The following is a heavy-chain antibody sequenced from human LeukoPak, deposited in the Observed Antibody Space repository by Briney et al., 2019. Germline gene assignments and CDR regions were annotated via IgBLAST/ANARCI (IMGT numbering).Heavy chain of an antibody. V-gene: IGHV3-48*03. Sequence: PGGSLRLSCAASGLAFSSYEMNWVRQAPGKGLEWVSYISTSGSTIYYADSVKGRFTISRDNAKNSLHLQMNSLRAEDTALYYCARDTTLYYDGSGFDAFDIWGQGTMVTVSS. CDR3: ARDTTLYYDGSGFDAFDI. CDR1: GLAFSSYE. J-gene: IGHJ3*02. D-gene: IGHD3-22*01. CDR2: ISTSGSTI.